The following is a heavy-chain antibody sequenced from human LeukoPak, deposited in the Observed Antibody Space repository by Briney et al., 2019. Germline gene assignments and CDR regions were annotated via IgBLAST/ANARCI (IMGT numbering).Heavy chain of an antibody. Sequence: GASLRLSCAASGFTFSGYAMSWVRQAPGKGLEWISTISGGTTYYAYAVKGRVTIARDNSRNTLYLQMNSLRAEDTAVYCCAKRYVPDDYGIYYYYAMDVWGQGTTVTVSS. CDR3: AKRYVPDDYGIYYYYAMDV. CDR1: GFTFSGYA. CDR2: ISGGTT. J-gene: IGHJ6*02. D-gene: IGHD4-17*01. V-gene: IGHV3-23*01.